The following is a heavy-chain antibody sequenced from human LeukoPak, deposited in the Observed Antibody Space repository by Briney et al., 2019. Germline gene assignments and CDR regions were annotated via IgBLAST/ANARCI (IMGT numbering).Heavy chain of an antibody. CDR3: ASESGYCSGTHCWRPDDH. CDR2: ISGDESST. Sequence: GGSLRLSCAASGFTFSSFWMHWVRQAPGKGLEFVSRISGDESSTSYADSVKGRFTISRDSAKDTLYLQMNSLRAEDSAVYYCASESGYCSGTHCWRPDDHWGPGTLVTVSS. V-gene: IGHV3-74*01. J-gene: IGHJ5*02. CDR1: GFTFSSFW. D-gene: IGHD2-15*01.